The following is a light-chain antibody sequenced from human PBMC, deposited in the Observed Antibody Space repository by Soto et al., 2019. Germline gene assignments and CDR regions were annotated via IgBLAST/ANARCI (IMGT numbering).Light chain of an antibody. CDR1: SSDVGSYNF. CDR3: SSSYASSNFVV. J-gene: IGLJ2*01. Sequence: QSALTQPASVSGSPGQSITISCTGTSSDVGSYNFVSWYQQHLGKAPKLLIDEGSERPSGVSNSFFGSKSGHTASLTNSRIHAADEADYYCSSSYASSNFVVFGGGTKLTVL. V-gene: IGLV2-23*01. CDR2: EGS.